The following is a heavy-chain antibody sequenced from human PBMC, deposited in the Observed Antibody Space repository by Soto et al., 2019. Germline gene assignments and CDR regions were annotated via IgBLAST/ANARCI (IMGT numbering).Heavy chain of an antibody. D-gene: IGHD6-19*01. Sequence: GGSLRLSCTASGFTFGDYAMSWFRQAPGKGLEWVGFIRSKAYGGTTEYAASVKGRFTISRDDSKSIAYLQMNSLKTEDTAVYYCTRVGSADHVIAVAGTGLGYWGQGTLVTVSS. V-gene: IGHV3-49*03. CDR3: TRVGSADHVIAVAGTGLGY. J-gene: IGHJ4*02. CDR2: IRSKAYGGTT. CDR1: GFTFGDYA.